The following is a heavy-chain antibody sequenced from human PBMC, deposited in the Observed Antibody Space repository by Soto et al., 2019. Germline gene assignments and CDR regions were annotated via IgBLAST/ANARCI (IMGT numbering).Heavy chain of an antibody. CDR1: GYTFTSYD. V-gene: IGHV1-8*01. D-gene: IGHD3-3*01. CDR3: ARAPGYDFWCGYYSYYYYGMDV. J-gene: IGHJ6*02. Sequence: GASVKVSCKASGYTFTSYDINWVRQATGQGLEWMGWMNPNSGNTGYAQKFQGRVTMTRNTSISTAYMELSSLRSEDTAVYYCARAPGYDFWCGYYSYYYYGMDVWGQGTTVTVSS. CDR2: MNPNSGNT.